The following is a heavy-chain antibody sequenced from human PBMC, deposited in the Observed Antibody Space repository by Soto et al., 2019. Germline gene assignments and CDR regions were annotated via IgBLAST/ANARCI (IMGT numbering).Heavy chain of an antibody. J-gene: IGHJ6*03. V-gene: IGHV3-64*01. CDR3: ARRGYASGWPNVSMDV. D-gene: IGHD2-15*01. Sequence: GSLRLSCAASGFTFSNYEMHWVRQAPGKGLEYVSGISNNGAHTDYAKSVKGRFTISRDNSENTLYLQMGSLRAEDMALYYCARRGYASGWPNVSMDVWGKGTTVTVS. CDR1: GFTFSNYE. CDR2: ISNNGAHT.